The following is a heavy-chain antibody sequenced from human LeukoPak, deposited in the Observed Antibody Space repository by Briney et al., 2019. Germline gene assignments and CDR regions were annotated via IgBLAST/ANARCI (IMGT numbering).Heavy chain of an antibody. J-gene: IGHJ6*03. CDR1: GGSISSGSYY. Sequence: TSETLSLTCTVSGGSISSGSYYWSWIRQPAGKGLEWIGRIYTSGSTNYNPSLKSRVTISVDTSKSQFSLKLSSVTAADTAVYYCARDSMITFGGTHYMDVWGKGTTVTVSS. D-gene: IGHD3-16*01. CDR2: IYTSGST. CDR3: ARDSMITFGGTHYMDV. V-gene: IGHV4-61*02.